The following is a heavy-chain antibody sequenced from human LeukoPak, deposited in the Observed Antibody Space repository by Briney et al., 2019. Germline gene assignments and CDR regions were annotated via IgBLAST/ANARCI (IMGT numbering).Heavy chain of an antibody. CDR3: ARGADYYDSSGYYY. V-gene: IGHV4-4*07. CDR2: IYTSGST. Sequence: PSETLSLTCTVSGGSISSYYWSWIRQPPGKGLEWIGRIYTSGSTNYNPSLKSRVTMSVDTSKNQFSLKLSSVTAADTAVYYCARGADYYDSSGYYYWGQGTLVTVSS. D-gene: IGHD3-22*01. J-gene: IGHJ4*02. CDR1: GGSISSYY.